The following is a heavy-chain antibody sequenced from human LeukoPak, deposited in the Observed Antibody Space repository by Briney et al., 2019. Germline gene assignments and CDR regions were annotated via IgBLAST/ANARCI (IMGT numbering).Heavy chain of an antibody. Sequence: PSETLSLTCTVSGGSISSSSYYWGWTRQPPGKGLEWIGSIYYSGSTYYNPSLKSRVTISVDTSKNQFSLKLSSVTAADTAVYYCARQEAVAGSDYWGQGTLVTVSS. CDR2: IYYSGST. J-gene: IGHJ4*02. V-gene: IGHV4-39*01. CDR1: GGSISSSSYY. D-gene: IGHD6-19*01. CDR3: ARQEAVAGSDY.